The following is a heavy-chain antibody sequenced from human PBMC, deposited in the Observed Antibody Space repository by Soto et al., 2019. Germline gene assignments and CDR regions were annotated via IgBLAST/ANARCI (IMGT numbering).Heavy chain of an antibody. D-gene: IGHD6-6*01. CDR2: IYYSGST. CDR3: AIARVGGSSLKWTYYYYYGMDV. CDR1: GGSISSGDYY. J-gene: IGHJ6*02. Sequence: SETLSLTCTVSGGSISSGDYYWSWIRQPPGKGLEWIGYIYYSGSTYYNPSLKSRVTISVDTSKNQLSLKLSSVTAADTAVYYCAIARVGGSSLKWTYYYYYGMDVWGQGTTVTVSS. V-gene: IGHV4-30-4*01.